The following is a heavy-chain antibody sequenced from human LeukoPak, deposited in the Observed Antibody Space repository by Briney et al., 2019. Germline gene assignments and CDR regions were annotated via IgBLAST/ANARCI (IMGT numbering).Heavy chain of an antibody. CDR2: ISAYNGNT. CDR1: GYTFTSYG. Sequence: ASVKVSCQASGYTFTSYGISWVRPAPGQGLEWMGWISAYNGNTNYAQKLQGRVTMTTDTSTRTAYMELRSLRSDDTAVYYCARCRGSSSTSCYYYFDYWGQGTLVTVSS. D-gene: IGHD2-2*01. V-gene: IGHV1-18*04. CDR3: ARCRGSSSTSCYYYFDY. J-gene: IGHJ4*02.